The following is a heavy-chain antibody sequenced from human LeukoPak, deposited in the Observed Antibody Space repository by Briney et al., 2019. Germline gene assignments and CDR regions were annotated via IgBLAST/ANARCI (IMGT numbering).Heavy chain of an antibody. CDR2: IGASGGTT. D-gene: IGHD6-19*01. J-gene: IGHJ4*02. CDR1: GFTFSKYA. V-gene: IGHV3-23*01. CDR3: AKDLEAVAGTIVNDY. Sequence: GGSLRLSCAVSGFTFSKYAMNWVRQGPGKGLEWVSGIGASGGTTYYADSVQGRFTISRGNSKNTLYLQLNSLRAEDTGVYFCAKDLEAVAGTIVNDYWGQGTLVTVSS.